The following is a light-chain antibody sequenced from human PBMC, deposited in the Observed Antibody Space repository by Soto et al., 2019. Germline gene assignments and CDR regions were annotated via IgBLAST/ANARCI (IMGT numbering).Light chain of an antibody. J-gene: IGKJ5*01. CDR2: DVS. CDR1: QSVSNNY. V-gene: IGKV3D-11*02. Sequence: EVVLTQSPGTLSLSPWERATLSCSASQSVSNNYLACYQQKPGQAPRLLIYDVSNRATGIPARFSGSGSGTDFTLTISSLEPEDFAVYYCQQRNNWQVTFGQGTRPEI. CDR3: QQRNNWQVT.